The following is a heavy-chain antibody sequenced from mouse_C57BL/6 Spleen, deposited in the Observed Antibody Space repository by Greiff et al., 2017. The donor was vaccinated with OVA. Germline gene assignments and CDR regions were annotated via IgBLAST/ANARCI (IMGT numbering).Heavy chain of an antibody. V-gene: IGHV1-81*01. CDR2: IYPRSGNT. CDR1: GYTFTSYG. J-gene: IGHJ3*01. Sequence: QVQLKESGAELARPGASVKLSCKASGYTFTSYGISWVKQRTGQDLEWIGEIYPRSGNTYYNEKFKGKATLTADKSSSTAYMELRSLTSEDSAVYFCAREGEGFAYWGQGTLVTVSA. CDR3: AREGEGFAY.